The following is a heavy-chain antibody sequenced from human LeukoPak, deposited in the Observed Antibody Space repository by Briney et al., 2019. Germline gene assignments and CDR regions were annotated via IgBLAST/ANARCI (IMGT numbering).Heavy chain of an antibody. J-gene: IGHJ6*02. Sequence: SQTLSLTCAVPGASVTSGSFCWAWIRQAGKGLEWIGRIHPSGSTNYNPSLSSRLTISLDISNNQFSLKLSSVTAADTAVYYCAREYSSSGLYNFGMDVWGLGTTVIVSS. CDR1: GASVTSGSFC. CDR2: IHPSGST. V-gene: IGHV4-61*02. CDR3: AREYSSSGLYNFGMDV. D-gene: IGHD2-2*01.